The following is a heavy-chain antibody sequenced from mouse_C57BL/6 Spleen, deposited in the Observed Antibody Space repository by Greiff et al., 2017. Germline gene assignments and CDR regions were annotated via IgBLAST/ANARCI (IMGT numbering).Heavy chain of an antibody. J-gene: IGHJ3*01. Sequence: VKLQESGPELVKPGASVKISCKASGYAFSSSWMNWVKQRPGKGLEWIGRIYTGDGDTNYNGKFKGKATLTADKSSSTAYMQLSSLTYEDSAVYCCARTYEGGFAYWGQGTLVTVSA. CDR3: ARTYEGGFAY. V-gene: IGHV1-82*01. CDR2: IYTGDGDT. D-gene: IGHD2-3*01. CDR1: GYAFSSSW.